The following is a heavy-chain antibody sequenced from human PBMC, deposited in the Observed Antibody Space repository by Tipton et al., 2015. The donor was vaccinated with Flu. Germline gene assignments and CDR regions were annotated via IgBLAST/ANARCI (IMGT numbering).Heavy chain of an antibody. Sequence: GLVKPSQPLSLTCAVSGDSVSTNTVTWNWVRQSPSRGLEWLGRTYYRSKWFNDYALSVKSRITFNADTSKNQFSLQLNSVSPEDTAVYYCARGGGYGDFGYNSYYGMDVWGQGTTVTVSS. CDR3: ARGGGYGDFGYNSYYGMDV. V-gene: IGHV6-1*01. CDR2: TYYRSKWFN. J-gene: IGHJ6*02. CDR1: GDSVSTNTVT. D-gene: IGHD4-17*01.